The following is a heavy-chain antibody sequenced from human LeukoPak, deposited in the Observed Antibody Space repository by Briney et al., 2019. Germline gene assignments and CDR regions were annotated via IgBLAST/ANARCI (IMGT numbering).Heavy chain of an antibody. CDR2: INWNGGST. V-gene: IGHV3-20*01. Sequence: GGSLRLSCAASGFTFDDYGMSWVRQAPGKGLEWVSGINWNGGSTGYADSVKGRSTISRDNAKNSLYLQMNSLRAEDTALYHCARLKDGSGTEWFDYWGQGTLVTVSS. CDR3: ARLKDGSGTEWFDY. D-gene: IGHD3-10*01. CDR1: GFTFDDYG. J-gene: IGHJ4*02.